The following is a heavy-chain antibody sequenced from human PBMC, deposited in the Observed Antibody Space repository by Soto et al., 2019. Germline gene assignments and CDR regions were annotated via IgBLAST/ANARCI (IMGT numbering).Heavy chain of an antibody. CDR3: ARERGELLSAFDI. D-gene: IGHD1-26*01. CDR1: GGTFSSYA. Sequence: ASVKVSFKASGGTFSSYAISWVRQAPGQGLEWMGGIIPIFGTANYAQKFQGRVTITADESTSTAYMELSSLRSEDTAVYYCARERGELLSAFDIWGQGTMVTVSS. CDR2: IIPIFGTA. J-gene: IGHJ3*02. V-gene: IGHV1-69*13.